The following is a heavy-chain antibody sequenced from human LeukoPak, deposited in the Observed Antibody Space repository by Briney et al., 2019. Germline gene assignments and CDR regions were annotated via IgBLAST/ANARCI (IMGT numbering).Heavy chain of an antibody. CDR1: GFTFSSYS. V-gene: IGHV3-21*01. CDR2: ISSSSSYI. Sequence: PGGSLRLSCAASGFTFSSYSMNWVRQAPGKGLEWVSSISSSSSYIYYADSVKGRFTISRDNAKNSLYLQMNSLRAGDTAVYYCARAPQLWEDYWGQGTLVTVSS. CDR3: ARAPQLWEDY. J-gene: IGHJ4*02. D-gene: IGHD5-18*01.